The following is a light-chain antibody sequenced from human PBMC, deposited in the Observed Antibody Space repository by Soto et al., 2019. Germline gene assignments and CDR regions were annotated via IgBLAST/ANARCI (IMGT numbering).Light chain of an antibody. CDR3: ISYTSSSTWV. Sequence: QSALTQPASVSGSPGQSITISCTGTSSDVGGYNYVSWYQHHPGKAPKLMIYEVSNRPSGVSDRFSGSRSGNTASLTISGLQAEDESDYYCISYTSSSTWVFGGGTKATVL. CDR1: SSDVGGYNY. CDR2: EVS. J-gene: IGLJ3*02. V-gene: IGLV2-14*01.